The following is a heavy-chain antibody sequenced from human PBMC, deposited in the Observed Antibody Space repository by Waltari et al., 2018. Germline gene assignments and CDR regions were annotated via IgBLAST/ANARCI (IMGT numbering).Heavy chain of an antibody. CDR2: INHSGSS. V-gene: IGHV4-34*01. Sequence: QVQLQQWGAGLLKPSETLSLTCAVYGGSFSGYYWSWIRQPPGKGLEWLGEINHSGSSNYNPSLKSRVTISVDTSKNQFSLKLSSVTAADTAVYYCARRGYYDSSGYYEEANYFDYWGQGTLVTVSS. CDR1: GGSFSGYY. J-gene: IGHJ4*02. CDR3: ARRGYYDSSGYYEEANYFDY. D-gene: IGHD3-22*01.